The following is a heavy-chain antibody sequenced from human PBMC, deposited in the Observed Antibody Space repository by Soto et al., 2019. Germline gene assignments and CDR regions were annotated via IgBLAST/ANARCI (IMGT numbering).Heavy chain of an antibody. CDR3: AHRPSYCSGGSCYSGFDY. CDR2: IYWDDDK. V-gene: IGHV2-5*02. D-gene: IGHD2-15*01. J-gene: IGHJ4*02. Sequence: QITLKESGPTLVKPTQTLTLTCTFSGFSLSTSGVGVGWIRQPPGKAMEWLALIYWDDDKRYSPSLKSRLTITKDTSKNQVVLTMTNMDPVVTATYYCAHRPSYCSGGSCYSGFDYWGQGTLVTVSS. CDR1: GFSLSTSGVG.